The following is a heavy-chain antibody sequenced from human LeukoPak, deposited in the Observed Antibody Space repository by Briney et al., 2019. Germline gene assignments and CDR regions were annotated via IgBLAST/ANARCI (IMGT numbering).Heavy chain of an antibody. V-gene: IGHV4-34*01. D-gene: IGHD6-19*01. CDR2: INHSGST. CDR3: ARLYSSGWYYDY. CDR1: GGSFSGYY. J-gene: IGHJ4*02. Sequence: PSETLSLTCAVYGGSFSGYYWSWIRQPPGKGLEWIGEINHSGSTNYNPSLKSRVTISVDTSKNQFSLKLSPVTAADTAVYYCARLYSSGWYYDYWGQGTLVTVSS.